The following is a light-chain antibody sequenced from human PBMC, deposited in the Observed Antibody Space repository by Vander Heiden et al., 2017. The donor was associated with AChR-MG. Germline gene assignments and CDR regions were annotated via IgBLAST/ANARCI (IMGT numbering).Light chain of an antibody. V-gene: IGLV3-25*03. CDR1: ELPKKY. J-gene: IGLJ3*02. CDR3: QSADSSGTYRV. CDR2: KDS. Sequence: SYALPQPPPVSVSPGQTARITCCGDELPKKYAYWYQQKPGQAPGLVIYKDSGRPSGIPERFSGSSSGTTVTLTISGVQAEDEADYYCQSADSSGTYRVFGGGTKLTVL.